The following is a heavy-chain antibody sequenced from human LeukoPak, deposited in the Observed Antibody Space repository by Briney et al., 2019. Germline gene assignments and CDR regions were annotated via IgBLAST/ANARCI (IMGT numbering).Heavy chain of an antibody. J-gene: IGHJ1*01. CDR2: ISGAGGTI. D-gene: IGHD4-17*01. V-gene: IGHV3-23*01. CDR1: GFSFSTFA. Sequence: PGGSLRLSCAASGFSFSTFAMNWVRQAPGKGLEWVAIISGAGGTIHYADSVKGRFTISRDNFKSTLFLQMKSLRAEDTAVYYCARGPVRYGDHEVEYFQHWGQGTLVTVSS. CDR3: ARGPVRYGDHEVEYFQH.